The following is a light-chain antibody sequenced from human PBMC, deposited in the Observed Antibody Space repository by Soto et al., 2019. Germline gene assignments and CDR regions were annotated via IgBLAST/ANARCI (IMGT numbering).Light chain of an antibody. CDR1: QGISSY. CDR2: AAS. V-gene: IGKV1-8*01. Sequence: AIRMTQSPCSLSAYTGDRVTITCRASQGISSYLAWYQQKPGKAPKLLIYAASTLQSGVPSRFSGSGSGTDFTLTISCLQSEDFATYYCQQYYSYPRTFGQGTKVDIK. J-gene: IGKJ1*01. CDR3: QQYYSYPRT.